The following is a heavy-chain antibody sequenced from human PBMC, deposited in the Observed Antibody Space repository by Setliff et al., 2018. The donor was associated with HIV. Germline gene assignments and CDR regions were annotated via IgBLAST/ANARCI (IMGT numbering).Heavy chain of an antibody. Sequence: WASVKVSCKASGYTFISYGVSWVRQAPGQGLEWMGWISVKNGNTNYAQKFQGRVTMTTDTSTSTAYMELRSLGSDDTAVYYCARIVALNGYPSDYWGQGTLVTV. CDR2: ISVKNGNT. CDR1: GYTFISYG. J-gene: IGHJ4*02. CDR3: ARIVALNGYPSDY. V-gene: IGHV1-18*01. D-gene: IGHD2-8*01.